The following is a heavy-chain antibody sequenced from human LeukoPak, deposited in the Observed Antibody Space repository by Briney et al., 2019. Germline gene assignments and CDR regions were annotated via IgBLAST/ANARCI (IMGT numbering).Heavy chain of an antibody. CDR3: ARAGSYSYMDV. Sequence: APVQVSCQASGYTFTSSGISWVRPAPGQGHEWMGWIDAYNGNTNYAQKLQGRVTMTTDTSTTTAYMELRSLRLDDTAVYYCARAGSYSYMDVWGKGTTVTVSS. CDR2: IDAYNGNT. J-gene: IGHJ6*03. V-gene: IGHV1-18*01. D-gene: IGHD1-1*01. CDR1: GYTFTSSG.